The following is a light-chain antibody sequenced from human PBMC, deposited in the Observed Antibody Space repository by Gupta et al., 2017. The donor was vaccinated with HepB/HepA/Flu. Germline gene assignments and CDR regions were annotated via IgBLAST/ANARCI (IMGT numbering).Light chain of an antibody. Sequence: DIQMTQSPSSLSASVGDRITITCRASQAIRNDLVWYQQKRGKAPKRLIYAASSLQSGVPSRFSGSGSGTEFTLTISSLQPEDFATYYCLHHNCSPRTFGQGTKVEIK. CDR3: LHHNCSPRT. CDR2: AAS. J-gene: IGKJ1*01. CDR1: QAIRND. V-gene: IGKV1-17*01.